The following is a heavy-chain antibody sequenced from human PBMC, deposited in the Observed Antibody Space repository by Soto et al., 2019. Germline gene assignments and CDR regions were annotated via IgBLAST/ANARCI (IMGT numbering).Heavy chain of an antibody. CDR2: INPNGGST. CDR1: GDTFSGYF. J-gene: IGHJ5*02. V-gene: IGHV1-46*01. D-gene: IGHD2-15*01. Sequence: ASVNLARTAPGDTFSGYFMRRVLLAPGHGLEWMGVINPNGGSTRFAQKFQGRVTMTSDTSTSTVYMELRGLTSEDTAVYYCARLSWEVFRTIVEGAHWLPPWGQGTPITVS. CDR3: ARLSWEVFRTIVEGAHWLPP.